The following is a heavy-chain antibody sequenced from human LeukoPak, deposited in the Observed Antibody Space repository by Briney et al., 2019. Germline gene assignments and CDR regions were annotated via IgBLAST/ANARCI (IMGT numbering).Heavy chain of an antibody. D-gene: IGHD3-22*01. V-gene: IGHV3-7*01. Sequence: PGGSLRLSCAVSGFTFSRNWMGWVRQAPGKGLEWVANIKHDGSEKYYVDSVKGRFTISRDNAKNSLYLQMNSLRAEDTAVYYCARAGYYDSSGYYCHYWGQGTLVTVSS. CDR1: GFTFSRNW. CDR3: ARAGYYDSSGYYCHY. CDR2: IKHDGSEK. J-gene: IGHJ4*02.